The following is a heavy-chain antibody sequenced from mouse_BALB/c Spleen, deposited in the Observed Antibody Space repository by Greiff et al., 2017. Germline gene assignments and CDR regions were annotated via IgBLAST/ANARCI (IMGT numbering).Heavy chain of an antibody. J-gene: IGHJ2*01. CDR3: AKHDYGKHVGYFDY. CDR2: IWGGGST. Sequence: QVQLQQSGPGLVAPSQSLSITCTVSGFSLTDYGVSWIRQPPGKGLEWLGVIWGGGSTYYNSALKSRLSISKDNSKSQVFLKMNSLQTDDTAMYYCAKHDYGKHVGYFDYWGQGTTLTVSS. CDR1: GFSLTDYG. D-gene: IGHD2-1*01. V-gene: IGHV2-6-5*01.